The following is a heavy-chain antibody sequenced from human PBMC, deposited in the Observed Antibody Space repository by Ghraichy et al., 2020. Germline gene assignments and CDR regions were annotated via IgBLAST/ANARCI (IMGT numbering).Heavy chain of an antibody. V-gene: IGHV4-59*08. CDR1: GGSISSYY. CDR2: IYYSGST. CDR3: ARHESMVRGGRYYYYYYMDV. D-gene: IGHD3-10*01. J-gene: IGHJ6*03. Sequence: GSLRLSCTVSGGSISSYYWSWIRQPPGKGLEWIGYIYYSGSTNYNPSLKSRVTISVDTSKNQFSLKLSSVTAADTAVYYCARHESMVRGGRYYYYYYMDVWGKGTTVTVSS.